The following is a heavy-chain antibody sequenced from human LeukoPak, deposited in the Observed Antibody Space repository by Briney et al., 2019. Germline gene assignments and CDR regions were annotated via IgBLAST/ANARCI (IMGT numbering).Heavy chain of an antibody. CDR2: VYPSNSET. V-gene: IGHV5-51*01. Sequence: HGESLKISCKASGYRFTDYWIAWVRQMPGKGLEWMGIVYPSNSETRYSPSFQGQVTISADKSISTGYLQWSSLKASDTAMYLCARHRYSGSDTQGFDYWGQGTLVTVSS. CDR3: ARHRYSGSDTQGFDY. J-gene: IGHJ4*02. D-gene: IGHD5-12*01. CDR1: GYRFTDYW.